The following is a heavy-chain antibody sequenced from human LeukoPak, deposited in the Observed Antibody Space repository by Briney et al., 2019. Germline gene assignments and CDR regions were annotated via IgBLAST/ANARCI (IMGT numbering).Heavy chain of an antibody. V-gene: IGHV3-23*01. CDR2: ISGNGGTT. D-gene: IGHD1-26*01. Sequence: PGGSLRLSCAASGFAFNTYGMSWVRQAPGKGLEWVSAISGNGGTTYYADSVKGRFTISRDNSKNTLYLKMSSRGAEDTAVYYCAKDKGWGLDYWGQGTLVTVSS. J-gene: IGHJ4*02. CDR1: GFAFNTYG. CDR3: AKDKGWGLDY.